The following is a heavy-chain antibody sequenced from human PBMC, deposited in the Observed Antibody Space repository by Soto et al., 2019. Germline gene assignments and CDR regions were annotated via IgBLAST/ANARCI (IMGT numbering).Heavy chain of an antibody. CDR1: GFTFSSYA. V-gene: IGHV3-30-3*01. CDR2: ISYDGSNK. D-gene: IGHD6-19*01. J-gene: IGHJ4*02. CDR3: AALEYSSGWPDY. Sequence: QVQLVESGGGVVQPGRSLRLSCAASGFTFSSYAMHWVRQAPGKGLEWVAVISYDGSNKYYADSVKGRFTISRDNSKNPLYLQMNSLRAEDTAVYYCAALEYSSGWPDYWGQGTLVTVSS.